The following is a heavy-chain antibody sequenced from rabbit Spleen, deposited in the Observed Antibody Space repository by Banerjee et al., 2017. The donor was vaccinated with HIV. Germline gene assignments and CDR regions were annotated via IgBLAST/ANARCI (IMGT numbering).Heavy chain of an antibody. CDR1: GFDFSRTG. CDR3: VRGASGSGYYSL. CDR2: IDLLFGTT. Sequence: QEQLMESGGGLVQPGGSLKLSCKASGFDFSRTGVSWVRQAPGKGLEWIGYIDLLFGTTYYANWVNGRFTISSHNAQNTLYLQLLSLTAADTATYFCVRGASGSGYYSLWGQGTLVTVS. V-gene: IGHV1S47*01. D-gene: IGHD1-1*01. J-gene: IGHJ4*01.